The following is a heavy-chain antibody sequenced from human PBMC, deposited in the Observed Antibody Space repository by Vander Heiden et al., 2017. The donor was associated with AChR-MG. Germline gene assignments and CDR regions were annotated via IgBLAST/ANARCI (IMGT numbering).Heavy chain of an antibody. CDR1: GFTFSSYG. CDR2: ISYDGSDK. Sequence: QVQLVESGGGVVQPGRSLRLSCVASGFTFSSYGMPWVRQAPGQGLEWVAVISYDGSDKNSADSVKGRFTISRDNSKNTLYLQMNSLRPEDTAVYYCAKDPRYCSGGSCYDYYYYYYYMDVWGKGTTVTVSS. D-gene: IGHD2-15*01. J-gene: IGHJ6*03. V-gene: IGHV3-30*18. CDR3: AKDPRYCSGGSCYDYYYYYYYMDV.